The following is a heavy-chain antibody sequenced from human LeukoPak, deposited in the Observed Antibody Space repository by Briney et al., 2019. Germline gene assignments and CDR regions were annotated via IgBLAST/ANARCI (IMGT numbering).Heavy chain of an antibody. D-gene: IGHD3-22*01. V-gene: IGHV4-4*07. CDR1: GGSISSYY. CDR3: ARDRYYYDSSGYYYYFDY. CDR2: IYTSGST. J-gene: IGHJ4*02. Sequence: PSETLSLTCTVSGGSISSYYWSWIRQPAGKVLEWVGRIYTSGSTNYNPSLKSRVTMSVDTSKNQFSLKLSSVTAADTAVYYCARDRYYYDSSGYYYYFDYWGQGTLVTVSS.